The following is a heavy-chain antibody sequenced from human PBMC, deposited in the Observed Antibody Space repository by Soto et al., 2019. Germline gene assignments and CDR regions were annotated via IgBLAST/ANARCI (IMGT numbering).Heavy chain of an antibody. CDR2: IYTSGST. V-gene: IGHV4-4*07. CDR1: GGSISSYY. Sequence: PSETLSLTCTVSGGSISSYYWSLILHPAGKGLEWIGRIYTSGSTNYNPSLKSRVTMSVDTSKNQFSLKLSSVTAADTAVYYCARERKYSSGSGPSRWFDPWGQGTLVTVSS. D-gene: IGHD6-19*01. J-gene: IGHJ5*02. CDR3: ARERKYSSGSGPSRWFDP.